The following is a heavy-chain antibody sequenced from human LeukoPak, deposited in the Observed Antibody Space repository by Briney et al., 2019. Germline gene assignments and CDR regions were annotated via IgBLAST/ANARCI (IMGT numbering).Heavy chain of an antibody. CDR3: TREVWGSTFPDY. CDR1: GYSISSGYF. D-gene: IGHD7-27*01. Sequence: SETLSLTCSVSGYSISSGYFWGWIRPPPGKGPEWIATTHHSGATYYNPSLKSRVTLSVDTSKNQVSLKMTSVTAADTAVYYCTREVWGSTFPDYWGQGTLVTVSS. J-gene: IGHJ4*02. CDR2: THHSGAT. V-gene: IGHV4-38-2*02.